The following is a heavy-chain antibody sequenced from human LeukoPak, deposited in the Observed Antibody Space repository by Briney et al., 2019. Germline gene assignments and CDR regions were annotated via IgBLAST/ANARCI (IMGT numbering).Heavy chain of an antibody. CDR2: IRYDGSNK. D-gene: IGHD2-15*01. V-gene: IGHV3-30*02. J-gene: IGHJ4*02. CDR1: GFTFSSYG. CDR3: ARSTRGVCSGGSCYHDY. Sequence: AGESLRLSCAASGFTFSSYGMHWVRQAPGKGLEWVAFIRYDGSNKYYADSVKGRFTISRDNSKNTLYLQMNSLRAEDTAVYYCARSTRGVCSGGSCYHDYWGQGTLVTVSS.